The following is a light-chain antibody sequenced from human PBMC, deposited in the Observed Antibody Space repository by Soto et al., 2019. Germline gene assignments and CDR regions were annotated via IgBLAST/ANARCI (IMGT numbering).Light chain of an antibody. CDR2: EVS. CDR3: TSYTSSSTLDV. V-gene: IGLV2-14*01. Sequence: QSALTQPASVSGSPGQSITISCTGTSSDVGGYNYVSWYQQHPGKAPKLMIYEVSNRPSGVSNRFSGSKSGHTASLTISGLQSEDEAGYFCTSYTSSSTLDVFGTGTKLTVL. J-gene: IGLJ1*01. CDR1: SSDVGGYNY.